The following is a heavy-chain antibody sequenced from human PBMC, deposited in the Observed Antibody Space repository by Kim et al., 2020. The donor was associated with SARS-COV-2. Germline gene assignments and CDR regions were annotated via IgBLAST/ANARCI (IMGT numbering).Heavy chain of an antibody. V-gene: IGHV3-7*04. J-gene: IGHJ4*02. Sequence: VDSVKGRFTISRDNAKNSLYLRMNSLRAEDTAVYYCARGVRLPGATVWDYWGQGTLVTVSS. D-gene: IGHD1-26*01. CDR3: ARGVRLPGATVWDY.